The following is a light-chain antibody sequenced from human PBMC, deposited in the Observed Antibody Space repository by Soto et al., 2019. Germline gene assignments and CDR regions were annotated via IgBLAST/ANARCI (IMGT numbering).Light chain of an antibody. CDR1: QISSNT. CDR3: QQYGSSPPIT. V-gene: IGKV3-20*01. CDR2: GAY. Sequence: ELVMTQSPATLSESPVEMATLSCSSSQISSNTLAWYQQKPGQAPTLLIFGAYNRATGIPDRFSGSGSGADFTLSIDRLEPEDFAVYYCQQYGSSPPITCGQGTRREIK. J-gene: IGKJ5*01.